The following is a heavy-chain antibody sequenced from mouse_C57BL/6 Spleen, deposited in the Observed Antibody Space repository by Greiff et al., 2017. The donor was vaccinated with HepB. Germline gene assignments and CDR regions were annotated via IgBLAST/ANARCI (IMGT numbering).Heavy chain of an antibody. CDR3: ASGYYFDY. Sequence: EVQLVESGGGLVQPGGSLKLSCAASGFTFSDYYMYWVRQTPEKRLEWVAYISNGGGSTYYPDTVKGRFTISRDNAKNTLYLQMSRLKSEDTAMYYCASGYYFDYWGQGTTLTVSS. V-gene: IGHV5-12*01. J-gene: IGHJ2*01. CDR1: GFTFSDYY. CDR2: ISNGGGST.